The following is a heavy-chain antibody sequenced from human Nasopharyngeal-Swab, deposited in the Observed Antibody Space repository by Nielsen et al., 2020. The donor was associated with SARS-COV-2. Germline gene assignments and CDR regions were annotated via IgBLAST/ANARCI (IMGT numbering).Heavy chain of an antibody. D-gene: IGHD6-13*01. CDR2: INQDGSEK. J-gene: IGHJ4*02. CDR3: VRLSIATAGVDY. Sequence: GGSLRLSCAASGFTLGNYWMSWVGKAPGKGLEWVPNINQDGSEKYYLDSVEGRFTISRDNPKNSLYLQMNSLRAEDTAVFYFVRLSIATAGVDYWGQGTLVTVSS. V-gene: IGHV3-7*01. CDR1: GFTLGNYW.